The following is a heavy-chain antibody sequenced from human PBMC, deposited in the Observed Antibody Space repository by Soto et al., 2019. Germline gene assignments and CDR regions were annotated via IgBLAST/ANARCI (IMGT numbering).Heavy chain of an antibody. D-gene: IGHD3-10*01. CDR2: ISPDGRTT. CDR3: ADSWLPTSY. V-gene: IGHV3-74*01. J-gene: IGHJ4*02. Sequence: ASVKVSCAASGFSFSHYWMHWVRQAPGKGLVWVSRISPDGRTTTYADSVKGRFTISRDNAKSTLYLQMNSLTVEDGAVYYCADSWLPTSYWGPGTLVTVSS. CDR1: GFSFSHYW.